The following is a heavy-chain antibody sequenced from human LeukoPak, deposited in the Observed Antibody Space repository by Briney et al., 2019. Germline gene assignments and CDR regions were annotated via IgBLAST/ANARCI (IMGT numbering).Heavy chain of an antibody. J-gene: IGHJ4*02. CDR3: ARGGGDEYYYDSSGYPFDY. CDR2: IYRGGST. CDR1: GFTVSSNY. D-gene: IGHD3-22*01. Sequence: PGGSLRLSCAASGFTVSSNYMSWVRQAPGKGLEWVSVIYRGGSTYYADSVKGRFTISRDNSKNMLYLQMNSLRAEDTAVYYCARGGGDEYYYDSSGYPFDYWGQGTLVTVSS. V-gene: IGHV3-66*02.